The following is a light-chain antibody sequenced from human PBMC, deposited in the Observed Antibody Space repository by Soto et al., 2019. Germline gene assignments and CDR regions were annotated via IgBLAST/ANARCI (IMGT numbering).Light chain of an antibody. V-gene: IGKV2-28*01. CDR1: QSLLHSNGYNY. CDR2: LGS. J-gene: IGKJ2*01. CDR3: MQARQTPPMYT. Sequence: DIVMTQSPLSLPVTPGEPASISCRSSQSLLHSNGYNYLDWYLQQPGQSPQLLIYLGSNRASGVPDRFSGIGAGTDFTLKISRVEAEDVGVYYCMQARQTPPMYTFGQGTKLEIK.